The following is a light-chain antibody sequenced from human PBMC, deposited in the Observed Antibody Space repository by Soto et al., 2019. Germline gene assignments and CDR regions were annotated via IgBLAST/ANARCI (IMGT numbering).Light chain of an antibody. J-gene: IGLJ1*01. CDR1: SSDVGGSNF. Sequence: QSVLTQPASVSDSPGQSITISCTVTSSDVGGSNFVSWYQQHPGKPPKLIIYDVANRPSGVSNRFSGPKSGSTASLIISRLQTEDAADYYCVSYPSSPTDGFGPGTKGTVL. V-gene: IGLV2-14*03. CDR2: DVA. CDR3: VSYPSSPTDG.